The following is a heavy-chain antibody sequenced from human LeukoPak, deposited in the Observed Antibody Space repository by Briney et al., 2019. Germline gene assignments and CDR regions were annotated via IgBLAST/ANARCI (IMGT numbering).Heavy chain of an antibody. CDR3: ARDRYDSSGYYSWFDP. V-gene: IGHV4-34*01. CDR2: INHSGST. CDR1: GGSFSGYY. J-gene: IGHJ5*02. Sequence: SETLSLTCAVYGGSFSGYYWSWIRQPPGKGLEWIGEINHSGSTNYNPSLKSRVTISVDMSKNQFSLKLSSVTAADTAVYYCARDRYDSSGYYSWFDPWGQGTLVTVSS. D-gene: IGHD3-22*01.